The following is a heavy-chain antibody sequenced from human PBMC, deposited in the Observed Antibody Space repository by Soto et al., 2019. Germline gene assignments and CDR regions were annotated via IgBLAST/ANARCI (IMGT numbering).Heavy chain of an antibody. J-gene: IGHJ4*02. D-gene: IGHD2-2*01. Sequence: QVQLVESGGGLVKPGGSLRLSCEASGFTFSDYSMTWIRQAPGKGLEWVSYISTSGDTIYYADSVKDRFTISRDNAKNSLFLQMHSQRAEYTAVYYCARESIVVPADAAFACWGQGTLVTVSS. V-gene: IGHV3-11*01. CDR3: ARESIVVPADAAFAC. CDR1: GFTFSDYS. CDR2: ISTSGDTI.